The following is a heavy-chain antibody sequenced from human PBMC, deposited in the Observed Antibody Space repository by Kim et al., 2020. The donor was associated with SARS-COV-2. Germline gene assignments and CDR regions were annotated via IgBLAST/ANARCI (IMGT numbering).Heavy chain of an antibody. D-gene: IGHD4-4*01. J-gene: IGHJ4*02. CDR2: I. V-gene: IGHV3-48*03. Sequence: IYTADSVRRRFTIPRNTDKNSLYLQMNSLRAEDTAVYYCARGPNYSPFDYWGQGTLVTVSS. CDR3: ARGPNYSPFDY.